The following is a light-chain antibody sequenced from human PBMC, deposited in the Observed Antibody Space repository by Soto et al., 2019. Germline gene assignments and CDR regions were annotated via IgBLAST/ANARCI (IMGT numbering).Light chain of an antibody. CDR1: NSLIIY. V-gene: IGKV3-11*01. Sequence: LTQSAATLLLSRGQRVTRCXRASNSLIIYLSWYQQIPGKPSRXXIYXASNRATGIPASFSGSGSGTDFTLTISSLEPEDWAVYYCQQYVSSGTFGQGTKVDIK. J-gene: IGKJ1*01. CDR2: XAS. CDR3: QQYVSSGT.